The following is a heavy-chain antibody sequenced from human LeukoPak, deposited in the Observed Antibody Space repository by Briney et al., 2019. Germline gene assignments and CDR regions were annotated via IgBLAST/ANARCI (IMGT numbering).Heavy chain of an antibody. Sequence: PSETLSLTCAVYGGSFSGYCWSWIRQPPGKGLEWIGEINHSGSTNYNPSLKSRVTISVDTSKNQFSLKLSSVTAADTAVYYCARGSSITMVRGVTKLDYWGQGTLVTVSS. J-gene: IGHJ4*02. CDR1: GGSFSGYC. CDR3: ARGSSITMVRGVTKLDY. CDR2: INHSGST. D-gene: IGHD3-10*01. V-gene: IGHV4-34*01.